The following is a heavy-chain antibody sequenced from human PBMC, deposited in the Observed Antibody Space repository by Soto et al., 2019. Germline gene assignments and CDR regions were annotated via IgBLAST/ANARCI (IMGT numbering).Heavy chain of an antibody. V-gene: IGHV4-61*01. J-gene: IGHJ6*02. CDR2: IYNIVST. CDR1: GGSVSRGRYY. CDR3: AKFQNYSYYGVDG. D-gene: IGHD2-21*01. Sequence: SAILSLTCPVSGGSVSRGRYYWSWTRRPRGKGLEWIGYIYNIVSTHSNPSLQSRVPISVDKPKNQFSLSLSSVTAADTSVYYWAKFQNYSYYGVDGWGQGTTVTFSS.